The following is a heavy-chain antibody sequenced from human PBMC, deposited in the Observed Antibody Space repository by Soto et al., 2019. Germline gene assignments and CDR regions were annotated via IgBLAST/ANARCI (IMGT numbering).Heavy chain of an antibody. V-gene: IGHV3-72*01. Sequence: GGSLRLSCAASGCTFSDHYMDWGRQAPWKGLEWVGRIKNKANSYTTEYAASVKGRFTISRDDSKNSLDLQMNSLKTEDTAVYYWARVRVGVTTRLFAYWGQGTLVPVAS. D-gene: IGHD2-21*01. CDR2: IKNKANSYTT. CDR3: ARVRVGVTTRLFAY. CDR1: GCTFSDHY. J-gene: IGHJ4*02.